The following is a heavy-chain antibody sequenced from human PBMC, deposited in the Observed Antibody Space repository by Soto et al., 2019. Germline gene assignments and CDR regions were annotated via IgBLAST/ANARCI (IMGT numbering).Heavy chain of an antibody. V-gene: IGHV1-24*01. D-gene: IGHD1-26*01. J-gene: IGHJ5*02. CDR1: GNLLSDLY. Sequence: QVQLVQSGAEVKKPGASVKVSCQVSGNLLSDLYMHWVRQAPGKGLEWMGGFDPEDGKTIYAQKFQGRVTMTEDTSTDTVYIDLSRLRSDDTAVYYCPVGVGATLWFDPWGQGTLVTVSS. CDR2: FDPEDGKT. CDR3: PVGVGATLWFDP.